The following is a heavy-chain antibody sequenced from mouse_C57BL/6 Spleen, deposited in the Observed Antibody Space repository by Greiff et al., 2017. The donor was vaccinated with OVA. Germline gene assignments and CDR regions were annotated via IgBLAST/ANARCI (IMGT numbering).Heavy chain of an antibody. CDR3: ARQRGLYYAMDY. CDR2: ISNGGGST. D-gene: IGHD2-13*01. CDR1: GFTFSDYY. J-gene: IGHJ4*01. Sequence: EVMLVESGGGLVQPGGSLKLSCAASGFTFSDYYMYWVRQTPEKRLEWVAYISNGGGSTYYPDTVKGRFTISRDNAKNTLYLQMSRLKSEDTAMYYCARQRGLYYAMDYWGQGTSVTVSS. V-gene: IGHV5-12*01.